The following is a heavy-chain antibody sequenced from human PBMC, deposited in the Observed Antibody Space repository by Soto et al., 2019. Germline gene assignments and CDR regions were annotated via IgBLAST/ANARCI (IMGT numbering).Heavy chain of an antibody. D-gene: IGHD3-22*01. CDR1: GYTFTSYA. V-gene: IGHV1-3*01. CDR3: ARDYYDSSGYYYGMDV. J-gene: IGHJ6*02. CDR2: INAGNGNT. Sequence: ASVKVSCKASGYTFTSYAMHWVRQAPGQRLEWMGWINAGNGNTKYSQKFQGRVTITRDTSASTAYMELSSLRSEDTAVYYCARDYYDSSGYYYGMDVWGQGTAVTVS.